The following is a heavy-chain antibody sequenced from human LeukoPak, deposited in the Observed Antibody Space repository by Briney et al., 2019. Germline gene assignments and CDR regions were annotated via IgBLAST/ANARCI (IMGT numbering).Heavy chain of an antibody. D-gene: IGHD1-26*01. J-gene: IGHJ4*02. CDR1: GGSFSGYY. CDR3: ARFNSGSYQHYFDY. V-gene: IGHV4-34*01. Sequence: KASETLSLTCAVYGGSFSGYYWSWIRQPPGKGLEWVGEINHSGSTNYNPSLKSRVTISVDTSKNQFSLQLNSVTAADTAMYYCARFNSGSYQHYFDYWGQGTLVTVSS. CDR2: INHSGST.